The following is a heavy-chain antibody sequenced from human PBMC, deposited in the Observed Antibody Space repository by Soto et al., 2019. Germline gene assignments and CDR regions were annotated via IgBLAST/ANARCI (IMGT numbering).Heavy chain of an antibody. V-gene: IGHV4-34*01. CDR3: ARGRYDFWSGLINDY. D-gene: IGHD3-3*01. Sequence: PSETLSLTCSVYGGSFSGYYWSWIRQPPGKGLEWIGEINHSGSTNYNPSLKSRVTISVDTSKNQFSLKLSSVTAADTAVYYCARGRYDFWSGLINDYWGQGTLVTVSS. CDR2: INHSGST. J-gene: IGHJ4*02. CDR1: GGSFSGYY.